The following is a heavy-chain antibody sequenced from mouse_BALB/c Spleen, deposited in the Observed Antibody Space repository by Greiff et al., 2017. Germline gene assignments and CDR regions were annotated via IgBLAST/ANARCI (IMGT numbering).Heavy chain of an antibody. CDR3: ARYGNPSWLAY. D-gene: IGHD2-1*01. V-gene: IGHV1-14*01. CDR1: GYTFTSYV. CDR2: INPYNDGT. J-gene: IGHJ3*01. Sequence: EVKLVESGPELVKPGASVKMSCKASGYTFTSYVMHWVKQKPGQGLEWIGYINPYNDGTKYNEKFKGKATLTSDKSSSTAYMELSSLTSEDSAVYYCARYGNPSWLAYGGQGSLVTVA.